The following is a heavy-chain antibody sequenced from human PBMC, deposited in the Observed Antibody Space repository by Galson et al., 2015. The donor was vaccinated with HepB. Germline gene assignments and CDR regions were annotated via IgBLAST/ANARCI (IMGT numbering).Heavy chain of an antibody. D-gene: IGHD1-26*01. J-gene: IGHJ6*02. CDR1: GFTFSSDS. Sequence: SLRLSCAASGFTFSSDSMNWVRQAPGKGLEWVSYISSSSSTIYYADSVKGRFTISRDNAKNSLYLQMNSLRAEDTAVYYCARRPRWELTYYYYYGMDVWGQGTTVTVSS. V-gene: IGHV3-48*04. CDR3: ARRPRWELTYYYYYGMDV. CDR2: ISSSSSTI.